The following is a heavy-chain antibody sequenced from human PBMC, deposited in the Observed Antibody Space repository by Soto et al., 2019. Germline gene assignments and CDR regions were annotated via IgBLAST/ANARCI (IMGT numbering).Heavy chain of an antibody. CDR1: GFTFSNYW. CDR2: INSDGSST. V-gene: IGHV3-74*01. J-gene: IGHJ4*02. CDR3: ARDRRDYFDY. Sequence: EVQLVESGGGLVQPGGSLRLSCAASGFTFSNYWIHWVRQVPGKGLVWVSRINSDGSSTRYADSVKGRFTISRDNVKNTLYLQMNSLRAEDTAVYHCARDRRDYFDYWGQGTLVTVSS.